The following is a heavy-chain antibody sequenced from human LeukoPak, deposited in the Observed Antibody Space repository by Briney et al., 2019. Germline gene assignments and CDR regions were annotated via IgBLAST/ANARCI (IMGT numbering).Heavy chain of an antibody. CDR1: GGSISGSSYY. CDR3: ARTDFWSRAFWVY. V-gene: IGHV4-39*01. J-gene: IGHJ4*02. D-gene: IGHD3-3*01. Sequence: PSETLSLTCTVSGGSISGSSYYWGWIRQPPGKGLEWIGSIYYSGSTYYNPSLKSRVTISVDTSKNQFSLKLSSVTAADTAVYYCARTDFWSRAFWVYWGQGTLVTVSS. CDR2: IYYSGST.